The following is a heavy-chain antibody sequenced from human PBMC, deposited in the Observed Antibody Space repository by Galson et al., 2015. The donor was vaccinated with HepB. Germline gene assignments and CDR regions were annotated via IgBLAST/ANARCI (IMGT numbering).Heavy chain of an antibody. J-gene: IGHJ3*02. D-gene: IGHD3-22*01. CDR1: GFTFSSYG. V-gene: IGHV3-33*01. CDR2: IWYDGSNK. Sequence: SLRLSCAASGFTFSSYGMHWVRQAPGKGLEWVAVIWYDGSNKYYADSVKGRFTISRDNSKNTLYLQMNSLRAEDTAVYYCARDSYYYDSSGYYFGAFDIWGQGTMVTVSS. CDR3: ARDSYYYDSSGYYFGAFDI.